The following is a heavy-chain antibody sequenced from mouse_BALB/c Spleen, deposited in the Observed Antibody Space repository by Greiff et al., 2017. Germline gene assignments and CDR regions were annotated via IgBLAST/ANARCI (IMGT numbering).Heavy chain of an antibody. V-gene: IGHV5-6*01. D-gene: IGHD1-1*01. CDR1: GFTFSSYG. CDR2: ISSGGSYT. J-gene: IGHJ4*01. Sequence: DVHLVESGGDLVKPGGSLKLSCAASGFTFSSYGMSWVRQTPDKRLEWVATISSGGSYTYYPDSVKGRFTISRDNAKNTLYLQMSSLKSEDTAMYYCARHGSSYAMDYWGQGTSVTVSS. CDR3: ARHGSSYAMDY.